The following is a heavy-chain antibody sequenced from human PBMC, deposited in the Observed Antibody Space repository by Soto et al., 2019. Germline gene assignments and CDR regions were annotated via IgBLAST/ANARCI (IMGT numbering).Heavy chain of an antibody. J-gene: IGHJ6*02. CDR3: AKAAAAAAYGMDV. CDR2: IYHSGST. D-gene: IGHD6-13*01. CDR1: GGSISSNDW. V-gene: IGHV4-4*02. Sequence: QVKLQESGQRLVKPLGTLSLTCDVSGGSISSNDWWTWVRQSPGKGLEWIGEIYHSGSTSNNPSLKSRLTISVDKYKNQFSLKLTFVTAADTAIYYCAKAAAAAAYGMDVWGQGTKVTVSS.